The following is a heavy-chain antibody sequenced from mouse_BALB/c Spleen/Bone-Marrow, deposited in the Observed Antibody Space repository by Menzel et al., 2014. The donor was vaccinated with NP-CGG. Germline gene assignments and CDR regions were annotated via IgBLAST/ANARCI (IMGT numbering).Heavy chain of an antibody. D-gene: IGHD4-1*01. CDR3: ARSRTGTYFDY. CDR2: INPSTGYT. V-gene: IGHV1-7*01. CDR1: GYTFTSYW. Sequence: VKLMESGAELAKPGASVKMSCKASGYTFTSYWMHWVKQRPGQGLEWIGYINPSTGYTEYNQKFKDKATLTADKSSSTAYMQLSSLTSEDSAVYYCARSRTGTYFDYWGQGTTLTVPS. J-gene: IGHJ2*01.